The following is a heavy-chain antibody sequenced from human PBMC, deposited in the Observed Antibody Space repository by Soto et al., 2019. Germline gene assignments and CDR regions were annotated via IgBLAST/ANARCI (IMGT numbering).Heavy chain of an antibody. CDR1: GFTFSSYA. CDR3: AKDRGLYDILTGFDY. CDR2: ISGSGGST. V-gene: IGHV3-23*01. J-gene: IGHJ4*02. D-gene: IGHD3-9*01. Sequence: GGSLRLSCAASGFTFSSYAMSWVRQAPGKGLEWVSAISGSGGSTYYADSVKGRFTISRDNSKNTLYLQMNSLRAEDTAVYYCAKDRGLYDILTGFDYWGQGTLVTVSS.